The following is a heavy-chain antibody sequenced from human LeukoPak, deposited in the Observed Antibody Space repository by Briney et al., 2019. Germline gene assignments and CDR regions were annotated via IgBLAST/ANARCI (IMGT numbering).Heavy chain of an antibody. CDR2: IYTSGST. CDR1: GGSISSGSYY. J-gene: IGHJ3*02. CDR3: ARGLGAFDI. V-gene: IGHV4-61*02. Sequence: PSQTLSLTCTVSGGSISSGSYYWSWIRQPAGEGLEWIGRIYTSGSTNYNPSLKSRVTISVDTSKNQFSLKLSSVTAADTAVYYCARGLGAFDIWGQGTMVTVSS.